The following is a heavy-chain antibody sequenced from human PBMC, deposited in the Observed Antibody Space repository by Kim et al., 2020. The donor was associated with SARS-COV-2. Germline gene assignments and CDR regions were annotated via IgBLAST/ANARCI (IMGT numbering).Heavy chain of an antibody. Sequence: TTDYAAPVKGRFTISRDDSKNTLYLQMNSLKTEDTAVYYCTTASSWSRGYWGQGTLVTVSS. CDR3: TTASSWSRGY. CDR2: TT. D-gene: IGHD6-13*01. V-gene: IGHV3-15*01. J-gene: IGHJ4*02.